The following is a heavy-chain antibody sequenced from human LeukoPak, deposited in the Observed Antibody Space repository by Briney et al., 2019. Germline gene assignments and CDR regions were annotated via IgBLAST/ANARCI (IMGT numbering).Heavy chain of an antibody. CDR2: TRNKANSYTT. CDR3: ARVVGYDFRRAFDI. J-gene: IGHJ3*02. D-gene: IGHD3-3*01. V-gene: IGHV3-72*01. Sequence: GGSLRLSCAASGFTFSDHYMDWVRQAPGKGLEWVGRTRNKANSYTTEYAASVKGRFTISRDDSKNSLYLQMNSLRTEDTAVYYCARVVGYDFRRAFDIWGQGTMVTVSS. CDR1: GFTFSDHY.